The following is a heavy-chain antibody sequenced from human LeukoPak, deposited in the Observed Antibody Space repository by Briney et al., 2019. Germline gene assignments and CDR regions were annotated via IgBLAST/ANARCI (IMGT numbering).Heavy chain of an antibody. D-gene: IGHD6-6*01. CDR1: GFTFRSYT. V-gene: IGHV3-21*01. CDR2: ISSSTAYI. CDR3: AREGGRGSSSSDYFDS. J-gene: IGHJ4*02. Sequence: GGSLRLSCAASGFTFRSYTMNWVRQAPGKGREWVSSISSSTAYISYADSLRGGFTISRDNAGNSLFLQMDSLRAEDTAVYSCAREGGRGSSSSDYFDSWGQGTLVTVSS.